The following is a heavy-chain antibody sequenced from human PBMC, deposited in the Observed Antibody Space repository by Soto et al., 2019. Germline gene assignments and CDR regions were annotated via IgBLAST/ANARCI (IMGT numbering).Heavy chain of an antibody. Sequence: ASVKVSCKASGYTFTGYYMHWVRQAPGQGLEWMGWINPNSGGTNYAQKFQGWVTMTRDTSISTAYMELSRLRSDDTAVYYCAREEMGYDSSGYYTTTPTFDYWGQGTLVTVSS. V-gene: IGHV1-2*04. CDR1: GYTFTGYY. J-gene: IGHJ4*02. D-gene: IGHD3-22*01. CDR3: AREEMGYDSSGYYTTTPTFDY. CDR2: INPNSGGT.